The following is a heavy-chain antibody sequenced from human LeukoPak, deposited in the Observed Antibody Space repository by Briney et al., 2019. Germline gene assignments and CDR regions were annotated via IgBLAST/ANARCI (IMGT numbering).Heavy chain of an antibody. Sequence: ASVKVSCKASGYTFTSYGISWVRQAPGQGLEWMGWISAYNGNTNYAQKLQGRVTMTTDTSTSTAYMELRSLRSDDTAVYYCALFLYSSGWYYFDYWGQGTLVTVSS. V-gene: IGHV1-18*01. CDR3: ALFLYSSGWYYFDY. D-gene: IGHD6-19*01. CDR1: GYTFTSYG. J-gene: IGHJ4*02. CDR2: ISAYNGNT.